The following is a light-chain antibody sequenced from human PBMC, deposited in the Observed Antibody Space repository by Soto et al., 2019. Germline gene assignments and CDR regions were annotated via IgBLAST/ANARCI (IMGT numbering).Light chain of an antibody. J-gene: IGLJ1*01. CDR3: ASWDDSLNAYV. V-gene: IGLV1-36*01. Sequence: QSVLTQPPSVSEAPRQRVTISCSGSSCNIGNNAVNWYQQLPGQAPKIVIYYDNLLTSGVSDRFSGSKSGISASLAISDLQSDDEADYYCASWDDSLNAYVFGPGTKVTVL. CDR1: SCNIGNNA. CDR2: YDN.